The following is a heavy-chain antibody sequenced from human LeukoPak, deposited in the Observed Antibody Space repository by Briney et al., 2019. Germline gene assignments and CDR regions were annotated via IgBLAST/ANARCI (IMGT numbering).Heavy chain of an antibody. J-gene: IGHJ6*02. Sequence: ASVKVSCKVSGYTLTELSMHWVRQAPGKGLEWMGGFDPEDGETIYAQKLQGRVTMTTDTSTSTAYMELRSLRSDDTAVYYCARAPPVTTTYYYYYGMDVWGQGTTVTVSS. CDR2: FDPEDGET. V-gene: IGHV1-24*01. CDR1: GYTLTELS. D-gene: IGHD4-11*01. CDR3: ARAPPVTTTYYYYYGMDV.